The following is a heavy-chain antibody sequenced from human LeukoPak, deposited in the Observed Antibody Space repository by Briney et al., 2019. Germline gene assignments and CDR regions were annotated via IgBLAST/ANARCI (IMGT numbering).Heavy chain of an antibody. CDR2: INPNSGGK. CDR1: GYTFTSYG. D-gene: IGHD2-2*01. CDR3: ARSDIVVVPAADWFDP. V-gene: IGHV1-2*02. Sequence: ASVKLSCKASGYTFTSYGISWVRQAPGQGLEWMGWINPNSGGKNYAQKFQGRVTMTRDTSISTAYMELSGLRSDDTAVYYCARSDIVVVPAADWFDPWGQGTLVTVSS. J-gene: IGHJ5*02.